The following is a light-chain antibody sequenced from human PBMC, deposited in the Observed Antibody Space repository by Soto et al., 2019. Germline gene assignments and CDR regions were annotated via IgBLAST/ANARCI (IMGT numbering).Light chain of an antibody. V-gene: IGLV1-40*01. Sequence: QAVVTQPPSVSGAPGQRITISCXGSTSXXGPLSGIHWYQQLPGRAPKLLIYTNTHRPSGVPDRFSGSKSGTSASLASTGLQPEDEGDYYCQYYDATLSGLFVFGSGTKLTVL. CDR1: TSXXGPLSG. J-gene: IGLJ1*01. CDR3: QYYDATLSGLFV. CDR2: TNT.